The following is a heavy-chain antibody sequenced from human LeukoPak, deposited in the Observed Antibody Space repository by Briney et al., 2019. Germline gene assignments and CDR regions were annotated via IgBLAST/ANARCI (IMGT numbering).Heavy chain of an antibody. Sequence: GRSLRLSCAASGFTFSSYAMSWVRQAPGKGLEWVAFIRYDGSNKYYADSVKGRFTISRDNSKNTLYLQMNSLRAEDTAVYYCAKVQNYDSSGAFDYWGQGTLVTVSS. CDR3: AKVQNYDSSGAFDY. V-gene: IGHV3-30*02. CDR1: GFTFSSYA. D-gene: IGHD3-22*01. CDR2: IRYDGSNK. J-gene: IGHJ4*02.